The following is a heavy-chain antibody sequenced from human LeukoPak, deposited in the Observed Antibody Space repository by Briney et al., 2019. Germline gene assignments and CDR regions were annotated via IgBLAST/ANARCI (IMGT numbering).Heavy chain of an antibody. CDR1: GGSFSGYY. D-gene: IGHD2-2*01. J-gene: IGHJ4*02. V-gene: IGHV4-34*01. CDR2: INHSGST. Sequence: PSETLSLTCAVYGGSFSGYYWSWIRQPPGKGLEWIGEINHSGSTNYNPSLKSRVTISVDTSKNQFSLKLSSVTAADTAVYYCARHFGGGYCSSTSCQTLDYWGQGTLVTVSS. CDR3: ARHFGGGYCSSTSCQTLDY.